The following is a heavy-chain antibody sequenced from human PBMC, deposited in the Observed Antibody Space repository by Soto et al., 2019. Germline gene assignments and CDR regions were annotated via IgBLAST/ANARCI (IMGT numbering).Heavy chain of an antibody. CDR1: GGTFSSYA. Sequence: ASVKVSCKASGGTFSSYAISWVRQAPGQGLEWMGGIIPIFGTANYAQKFQGRVTITADESTSTAYMELSSLRSEDTAVYYCARALLWFGELSSGYYYYYGMDVWGQGTTVTVSS. V-gene: IGHV1-69*13. D-gene: IGHD3-10*01. CDR2: IIPIFGTA. J-gene: IGHJ6*02. CDR3: ARALLWFGELSSGYYYYYGMDV.